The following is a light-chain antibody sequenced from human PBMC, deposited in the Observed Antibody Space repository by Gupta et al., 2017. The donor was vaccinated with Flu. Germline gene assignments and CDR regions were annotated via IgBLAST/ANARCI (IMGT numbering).Light chain of an antibody. J-gene: IGKJ4*01. Sequence: DIEMTQSPSPLSAYVGDRVTITCRASQSLSSWLACYQQKPGKAPNLLIYKASNLESGVPSRFSGSGSGTEFTLTISSLQPDDFATYYCQQYDSYSLTFGGGTKVEI. V-gene: IGKV1-5*03. CDR2: KAS. CDR3: QQYDSYSLT. CDR1: QSLSSW.